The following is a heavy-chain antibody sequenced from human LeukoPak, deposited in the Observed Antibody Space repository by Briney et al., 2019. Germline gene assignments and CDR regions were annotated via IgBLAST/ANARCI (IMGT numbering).Heavy chain of an antibody. Sequence: PGGSLRLSCAASGFTFSSYAMNWVRQAPGKGLEWVSSISGSGGSTYYSDSVKGRFTISRDNSKNTLYPQMNSLRAEDTAIYYCAKDVFYCSSTSCHRYYFDDWGQGTLVTVSS. V-gene: IGHV3-23*01. CDR2: ISGSGGST. CDR1: GFTFSSYA. CDR3: AKDVFYCSSTSCHRYYFDD. J-gene: IGHJ4*02. D-gene: IGHD2-2*01.